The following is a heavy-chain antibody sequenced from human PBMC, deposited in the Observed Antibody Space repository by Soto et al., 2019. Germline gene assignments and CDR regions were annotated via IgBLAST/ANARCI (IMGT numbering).Heavy chain of an antibody. CDR3: FRVLKLSGWSSFDC. CDR1: GFTFSDHY. V-gene: IGHV3-72*01. CDR2: SRKKANSYST. Sequence: GGSLRLSCAASGFTFSDHYMDWVRQAPGKGLEWVGRSRKKANSYSTEYAASVKGRFTISRDDSRNSVYLQMNSLKIEDTAVYYFFRVLKLSGWSSFDCWGQ. D-gene: IGHD6-19*01. J-gene: IGHJ4*02.